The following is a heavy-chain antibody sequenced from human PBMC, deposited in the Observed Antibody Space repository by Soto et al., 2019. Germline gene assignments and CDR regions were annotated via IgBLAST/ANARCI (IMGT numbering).Heavy chain of an antibody. Sequence: PSETLSLTCTVSGGSISSCNYYWVWLRQVPGKELEWIGYIYFSGSTNYNPSLKSRVTISVDTSKNQFSLKLSSVTAADTAVYYCARSDMITSIDYWGQGTLVTV. D-gene: IGHD3-16*01. CDR2: IYFSGST. J-gene: IGHJ4*02. CDR1: GGSISSCNYY. CDR3: ARSDMITSIDY. V-gene: IGHV4-61*01.